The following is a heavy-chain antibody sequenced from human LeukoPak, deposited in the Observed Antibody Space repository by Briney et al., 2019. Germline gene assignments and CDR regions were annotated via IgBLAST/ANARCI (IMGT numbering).Heavy chain of an antibody. V-gene: IGHV3-33*06. J-gene: IGHJ6*03. CDR2: IWYDGSNR. CDR3: AKDPSFGSCSDSSWDSGCYRDV. D-gene: IGHD6-13*01. Sequence: PGGSLTLSCAASGFTFSNYGMHWVRQAPGKGLEWVGLIWYDGSNRHYAVSVAGRFTIARDLSNNTLYLEMTSLRAEDTAVYYCAKDPSFGSCSDSSWDSGCYRDVWGKGTTVTVSS. CDR1: GFTFSNYG.